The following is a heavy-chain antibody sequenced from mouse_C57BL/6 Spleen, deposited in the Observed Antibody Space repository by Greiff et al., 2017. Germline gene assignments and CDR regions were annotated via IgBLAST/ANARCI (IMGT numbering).Heavy chain of an antibody. CDR1: GYSITSGYY. J-gene: IGHJ3*01. D-gene: IGHD2-4*01. Sequence: VQLKESGPGLVKPSQSLSLTCSVTGYSITSGYYWNWIRQFPGNKLEWMGYISYDGSNNYNPSLKNRISITRDTSKNQFFLKLNSVTTEDTATYYCARGIYYDYDGLAYWGQGTLVTVSA. V-gene: IGHV3-6*01. CDR3: ARGIYYDYDGLAY. CDR2: ISYDGSN.